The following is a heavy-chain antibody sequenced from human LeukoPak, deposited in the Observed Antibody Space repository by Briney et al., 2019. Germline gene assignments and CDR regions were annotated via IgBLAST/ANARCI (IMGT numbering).Heavy chain of an antibody. CDR3: ARRDINSWHNY. CDR2: INHSGST. CDR1: GGSFSGYY. J-gene: IGHJ4*02. V-gene: IGHV4-34*01. D-gene: IGHD6-13*01. Sequence: SETLSLTCAVYGGSFSGYYWSWIRQPPGKGLEWIGEINHSGSTNYNPSLKSRVTISVDTSKNQFSLKVNSVIAADTAVYYCARRDINSWHNYWGQGTWVTVSS.